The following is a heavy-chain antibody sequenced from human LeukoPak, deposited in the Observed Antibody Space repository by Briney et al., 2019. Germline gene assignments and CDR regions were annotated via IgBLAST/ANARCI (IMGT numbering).Heavy chain of an antibody. CDR3: ARDWVVGTGTTKNYYYMDV. V-gene: IGHV7-4-1*02. D-gene: IGHD1-7*01. Sequence: ASVKVSCKASGYTFTSYAMNWVRQAPGQGLEWMGWINTNTGNPTYAQGFTGRFVFSLDTSVSTAYLQISSLKAEDTAVYYCARDWVVGTGTTKNYYYMDVWGKGTTVTVSS. CDR2: INTNTGNP. J-gene: IGHJ6*03. CDR1: GYTFTSYA.